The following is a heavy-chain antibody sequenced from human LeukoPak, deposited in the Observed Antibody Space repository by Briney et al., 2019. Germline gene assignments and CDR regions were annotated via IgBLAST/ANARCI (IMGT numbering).Heavy chain of an antibody. CDR1: GFTFSSYD. V-gene: IGHV3-13*01. J-gene: IGHJ3*02. Sequence: GGSLRLSCAASGFTFSSYDMHWVRQPTGKGLEWVSTIDTARDTYYPGSVKGRFTIFRENAKNSLYLQMNSLRAGDTAVYYCTRVAAGGKDAFDIWGQGTMVTVSS. D-gene: IGHD6-13*01. CDR2: IDTARDT. CDR3: TRVAAGGKDAFDI.